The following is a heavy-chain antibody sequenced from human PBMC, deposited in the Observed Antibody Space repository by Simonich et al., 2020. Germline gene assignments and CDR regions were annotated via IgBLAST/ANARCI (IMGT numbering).Heavy chain of an antibody. J-gene: IGHJ4*02. Sequence: QVQLQESGPGLVKPSETLSLTCTVSGGSISSYYWSWIRQPPGKGLEWIGYIYYSGTTNYNPSLKSRVTISVEPSKNQFSLKLSSVTAADTAVYYCARHDRWLQFYFDYWGQGTLVTVSS. CDR1: GGSISSYY. V-gene: IGHV4-59*08. D-gene: IGHD5-12*01. CDR3: ARHDRWLQFYFDY. CDR2: IYYSGTT.